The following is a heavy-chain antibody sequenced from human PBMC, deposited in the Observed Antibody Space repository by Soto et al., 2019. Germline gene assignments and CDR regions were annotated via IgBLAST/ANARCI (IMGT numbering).Heavy chain of an antibody. D-gene: IGHD3-10*01. J-gene: IGHJ4*02. V-gene: IGHV3-53*01. CDR3: AKGGPGASSGLFES. Sequence: GGSLRLSCAASGFIVTSNYMSWVRQAPGKGLEWVSVIYSDGTTNYAESVKGRFTISRDNSKHTVFLQMSRLRADDTAVYYWAKGGPGASSGLFESWGQGTLVTVSS. CDR2: IYSDGTT. CDR1: GFIVTSNY.